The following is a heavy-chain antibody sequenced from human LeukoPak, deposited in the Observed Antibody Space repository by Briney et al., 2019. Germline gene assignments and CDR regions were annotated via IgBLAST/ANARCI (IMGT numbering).Heavy chain of an antibody. Sequence: GGSLRLSCAASGFTFSSYAMHWVRQAPGKGLEWVAVISYDGSNKYYADSVKGRFTISRDNSKNTLYLQMNSLRAEDTAVYYCASQGYSSSLDAFDIWGQGTMVTVSS. V-gene: IGHV3-30-3*01. CDR1: GFTFSSYA. J-gene: IGHJ3*02. CDR3: ASQGYSSSLDAFDI. D-gene: IGHD6-13*01. CDR2: ISYDGSNK.